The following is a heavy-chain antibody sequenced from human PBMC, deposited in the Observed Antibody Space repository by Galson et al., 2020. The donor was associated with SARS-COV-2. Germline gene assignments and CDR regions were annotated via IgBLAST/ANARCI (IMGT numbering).Heavy chain of an antibody. CDR2: ISYDGSNK. Sequence: GESLKISCAASGFTFSSYGMHWVRQAPGKGLEWVAVISYDGSNKYYADSVKGRFTISRDNSKNTLYLQMNSLRAEDTAVYYCARGSYSSGWFGAHNWFDPWGQGTLVTVSS. CDR1: GFTFSSYG. V-gene: IGHV3-30*03. CDR3: ARGSYSSGWFGAHNWFDP. J-gene: IGHJ5*02. D-gene: IGHD6-19*01.